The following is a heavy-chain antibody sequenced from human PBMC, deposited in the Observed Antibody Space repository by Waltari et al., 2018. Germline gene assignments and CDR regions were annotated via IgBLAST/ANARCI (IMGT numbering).Heavy chain of an antibody. CDR1: GGSFSGYT. Sequence: QVQLQQWGAGLLKPSETLSLTCAVYGGSFSGYTWSWIRQSPGRGLEWIGEVSHTGSNYNPSLKSRVTISVDTSNHHFSLKLSSVTAADTALYYCAKPDVNYGHFVYWGQGTLVTVSS. V-gene: IGHV4-34*02. CDR2: VSHTGS. D-gene: IGHD4-17*01. CDR3: AKPDVNYGHFVY. J-gene: IGHJ4*02.